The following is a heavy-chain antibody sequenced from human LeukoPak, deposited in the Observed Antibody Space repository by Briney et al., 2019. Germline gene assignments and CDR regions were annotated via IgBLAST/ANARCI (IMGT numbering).Heavy chain of an antibody. Sequence: SETLSLTCTVSGGSISSSSYYWGWIRQPPGKGLEWIGEINHSGSTNYNPSLKSRVTISVDTSKNQFSLKLSSVTAADTAVYYCARGLRPIGECPLNYWGQGTLVTVSS. J-gene: IGHJ4*02. D-gene: IGHD3-10*01. CDR1: GGSISSSSYY. CDR2: INHSGST. V-gene: IGHV4-39*07. CDR3: ARGLRPIGECPLNY.